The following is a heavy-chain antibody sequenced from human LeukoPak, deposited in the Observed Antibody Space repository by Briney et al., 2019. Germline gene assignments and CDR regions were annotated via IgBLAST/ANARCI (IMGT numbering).Heavy chain of an antibody. CDR3: ARDWGQDTAMVKRAFDI. CDR2: ISDDGNND. Sequence: GGSLRLSCAASGFTFNNFAMHWVRQAPGKGLEWVAVISDDGNNDYYADSVQGRFTISRDNSKNTLYLQMNSLRAEDTAVYYCARDWGQDTAMVKRAFDIWGQGTMVTVSS. J-gene: IGHJ3*02. V-gene: IGHV3-30-3*01. D-gene: IGHD5-18*01. CDR1: GFTFNNFA.